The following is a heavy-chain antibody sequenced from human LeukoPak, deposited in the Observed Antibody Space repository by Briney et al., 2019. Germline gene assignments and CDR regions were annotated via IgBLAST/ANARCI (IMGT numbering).Heavy chain of an antibody. D-gene: IGHD2-2*01. J-gene: IGHJ5*02. CDR1: GGSISSSSYY. V-gene: IGHV4-39*01. CDR2: IYYSGST. Sequence: NPSETLSLTCTVSGGSISSSSYYWGWIRQPPGKGLEWIGRIYYSGSTYYNPSLKSRVTISVDTSKNQFSLKLSSVTAADTAVYYCARLVYQLPTYNWFDPWGQGTLVTVSS. CDR3: ARLVYQLPTYNWFDP.